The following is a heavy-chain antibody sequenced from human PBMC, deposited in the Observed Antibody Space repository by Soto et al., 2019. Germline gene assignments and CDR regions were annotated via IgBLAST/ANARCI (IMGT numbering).Heavy chain of an antibody. CDR1: GFTFSSYA. CDR2: IIGSGVTA. CDR3: ANNSAATIRVGFDY. V-gene: IGHV3-23*01. J-gene: IGHJ4*02. D-gene: IGHD5-12*01. Sequence: EVQLLESGGGLVQPGGSLTLSCAASGFTFSSYAMNWVRQAPGKGLEWVSTIIGSGVTAYYADSVKGRFTISRDNSKNTLYLHMNSLRAEDTAVYFCANNSAATIRVGFDYWGQGTLVTVSS.